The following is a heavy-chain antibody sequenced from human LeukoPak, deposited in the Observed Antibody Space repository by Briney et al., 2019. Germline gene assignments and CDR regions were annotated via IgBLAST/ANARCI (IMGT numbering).Heavy chain of an antibody. D-gene: IGHD6-19*01. CDR1: GFTFDDYA. Sequence: PGRSLRLSCAASGFTFDDYAMHWVRQAPGKGLEWVSGISWNSGSIGYADSVKGRFTISRDKAKNSLYLQMNSLRAEDTALYYCAKDTHSGWYGMDVWGQGTTVTVSS. CDR2: ISWNSGSI. J-gene: IGHJ6*02. CDR3: AKDTHSGWYGMDV. V-gene: IGHV3-9*01.